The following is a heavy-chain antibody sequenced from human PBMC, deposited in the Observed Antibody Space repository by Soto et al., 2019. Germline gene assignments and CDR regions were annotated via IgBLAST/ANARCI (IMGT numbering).Heavy chain of an antibody. J-gene: IGHJ3*02. CDR2: INAGNGNT. D-gene: IGHD3-22*01. Sequence: GASVKVSCKASGYTFTSYAMHWVRQAPGQRLEWMGWINAGNGNTKYSQKFQGRVTITRDTSASTAYMELSSLRSEDTAVYYCARRVVVVITSLMDAFDIWGQGTMVTVSS. CDR3: ARRVVVVITSLMDAFDI. V-gene: IGHV1-3*01. CDR1: GYTFTSYA.